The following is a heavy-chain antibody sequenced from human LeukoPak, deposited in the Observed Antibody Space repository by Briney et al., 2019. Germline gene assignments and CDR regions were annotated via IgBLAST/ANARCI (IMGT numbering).Heavy chain of an antibody. J-gene: IGHJ6*02. CDR2: INSDGSEG. V-gene: IGHV3-7*03. CDR1: GFTFSGFW. CDR3: ARNNGMDV. Sequence: GGSLRLSCAVSGFTFSGFWMSWSRQAPGKGLEWVASINSDGSEGYYADVVKGRFTISKDNAKNSLYLQMNSLRAEDTALYHCARNNGMDVWGQGTTVIVSS.